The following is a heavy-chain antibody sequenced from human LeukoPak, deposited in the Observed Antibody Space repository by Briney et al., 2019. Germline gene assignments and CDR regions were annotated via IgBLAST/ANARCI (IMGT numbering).Heavy chain of an antibody. CDR1: GFTFSSHW. Sequence: PGGSLRLSCTVSGFTFSSHWMSWVRQAPGKGLEWVANINPDGNDKQYVDSVKGRFTISRDNAKNSLFLQMNNLRAEDTAVYYCSRLSAMLRGPEPFYYFEYWGQGILVTVSS. CDR2: INPDGNDK. CDR3: SRLSAMLRGPEPFYYFEY. D-gene: IGHD3-10*01. J-gene: IGHJ4*02. V-gene: IGHV3-7*01.